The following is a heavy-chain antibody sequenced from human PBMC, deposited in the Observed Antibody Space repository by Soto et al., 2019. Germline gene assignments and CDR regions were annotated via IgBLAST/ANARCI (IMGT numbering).Heavy chain of an antibody. J-gene: IGHJ4*02. V-gene: IGHV3-30*18. D-gene: IGHD3-16*01. CDR2: MSYDGGNN. CDR1: GFTFSSYV. Sequence: QVQLVESGGGVVQPGRSLRLSCAASGFTFSSYVIHWVRQAPGKGLEWVVAMSYDGGNNHYADSVRGRFTISSDKSMNILYLQMNSLRAEDTAVYYCAKEHFVWGSLGFFDSWGQGTLVTVSS. CDR3: AKEHFVWGSLGFFDS.